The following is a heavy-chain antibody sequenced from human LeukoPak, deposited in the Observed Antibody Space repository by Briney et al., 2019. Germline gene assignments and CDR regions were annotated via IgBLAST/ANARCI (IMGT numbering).Heavy chain of an antibody. V-gene: IGHV4-59*12. CDR3: ARDPRQGIAAAGYYYYGMDV. D-gene: IGHD6-13*01. Sequence: PSETLSLTCTVSGGSISSYYWSWIRQPPGKGLEWIGYIYYSGSTNYNPSLKSRVTISVDTSKNQFSLKLSSVTAADTAVYYCARDPRQGIAAAGYYYYGMDVWGQGTTVTVSS. CDR2: IYYSGST. CDR1: GGSISSYY. J-gene: IGHJ6*02.